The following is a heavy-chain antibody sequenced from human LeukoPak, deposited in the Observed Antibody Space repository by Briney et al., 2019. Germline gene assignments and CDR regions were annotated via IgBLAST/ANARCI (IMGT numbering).Heavy chain of an antibody. CDR1: GGSISSSSYY. CDR2: IYYSGST. Sequence: PSETLSLTCTVSGGSISSSSYYWGWIRQPPGKGLEWIGSIYYSGSTYYNPSLKSRVTISVDTSKNQFSLKLSSVTAADTAVYYCVSLRFLEWLLYDYFDYWGQGTLVTVSS. CDR3: VSLRFLEWLLYDYFDY. J-gene: IGHJ4*02. D-gene: IGHD3-3*01. V-gene: IGHV4-39*01.